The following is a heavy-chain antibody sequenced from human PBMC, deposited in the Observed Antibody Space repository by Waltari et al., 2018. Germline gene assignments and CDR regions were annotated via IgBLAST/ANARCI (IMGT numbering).Heavy chain of an antibody. CDR3: VRQAPEYDILNGPPKVPIDY. Sequence: QVQLQESGQGLVKPSQTRSITCNVSGPSISMGLYYWHWIGQYPGKGLEWIGYIYYSGSTYYHPSLKSRVTISRDTSKNQFSLKMTSVTAADTAIYYCVRQAPEYDILNGPPKVPIDYWGQGTLVTVSS. V-gene: IGHV4-31*03. D-gene: IGHD3-9*01. J-gene: IGHJ4*02. CDR2: IYYSGST. CDR1: GPSISMGLYY.